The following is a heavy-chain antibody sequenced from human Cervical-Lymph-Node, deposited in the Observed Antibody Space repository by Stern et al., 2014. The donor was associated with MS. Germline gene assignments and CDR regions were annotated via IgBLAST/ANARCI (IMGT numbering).Heavy chain of an antibody. CDR2: ILPVLGIV. CDR1: GGIFSPYT. J-gene: IGHJ6*02. V-gene: IGHV1-69*04. CDR3: ARDTPRRGYYGMDV. Sequence: VQLVESGAEVKKPGSSVKVSCKTSGGIFSPYTFTWVRQSPGQGLEWMGRILPVLGIVNYSQKFQDRVTITADKSTSTAYLELSSLTSEDTAIYYCARDTPRRGYYGMDVWGQGTTVTVSS.